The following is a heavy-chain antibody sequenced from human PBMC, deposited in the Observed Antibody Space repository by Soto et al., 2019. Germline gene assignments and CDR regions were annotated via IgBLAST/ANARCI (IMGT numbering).Heavy chain of an antibody. CDR1: GFTFSSYA. Sequence: GGSLRLSCAASGFTFSSYAMSWVRQAPGKGLEWVSAVSGSVGSIYYAESGKFRFTISRDNSKNTLYLQMNSLRAVDTAVYYCAKDGNPIPYLTCYSRLGRFAPCGQGTLVSV. CDR3: AKDGNPIPYLTCYSRLGRFAP. CDR2: VSGSVGSI. V-gene: IGHV3-23*01. D-gene: IGHD3-9*01. J-gene: IGHJ5*02.